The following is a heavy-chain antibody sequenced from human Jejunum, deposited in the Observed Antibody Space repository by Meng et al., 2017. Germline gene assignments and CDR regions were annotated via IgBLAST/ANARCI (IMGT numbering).Heavy chain of an antibody. CDR3: AKGGGYSYGFVDF. D-gene: IGHD5-18*01. V-gene: IGHV3-23*01. J-gene: IGHJ4*02. Sequence: GESLKISCAASGFTFSSTSMSWVRQAPGKGLEWISTFTGTTNSTYYADSVKGRFTISRDNSKNMLYLQMNSLRAEDTAVYYCAKGGGYSYGFVDFWGQGTLVTVSS. CDR2: FTGTTNST. CDR1: GFTFSSTS.